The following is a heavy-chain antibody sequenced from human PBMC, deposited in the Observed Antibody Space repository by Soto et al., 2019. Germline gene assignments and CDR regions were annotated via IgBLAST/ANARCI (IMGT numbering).Heavy chain of an antibody. Sequence: PSETLSLTCGLSDGSFRGHYWSWIRQPPGKGLEWIAEINHSGFTNYNPSLKSRVTISRDTSTNQMSLKLTSLTAADSALYYCARATVKVGATLFDFWGQGTQVTVSS. D-gene: IGHD1-26*01. CDR3: ARATVKVGATLFDF. J-gene: IGHJ4*02. CDR2: INHSGFT. V-gene: IGHV4-34*01. CDR1: DGSFRGHY.